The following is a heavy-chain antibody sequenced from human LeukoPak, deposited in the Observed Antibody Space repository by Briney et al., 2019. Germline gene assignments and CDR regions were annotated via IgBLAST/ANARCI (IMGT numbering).Heavy chain of an antibody. CDR2: INHSGST. J-gene: IGHJ4*02. CDR1: GGSFSGYY. D-gene: IGHD2-2*03. V-gene: IGHV4-34*01. Sequence: PSETLSLTCAVYGGSFSGYYWSWLRQPPGKGLEWVGEINHSGSTNYNPSLKSRVTISVDTSKNQFSLKLSSVTAADTAVYYCARVIGYCSSTSCYGSSDFDYWGQGTLVTVSS. CDR3: ARVIGYCSSTSCYGSSDFDY.